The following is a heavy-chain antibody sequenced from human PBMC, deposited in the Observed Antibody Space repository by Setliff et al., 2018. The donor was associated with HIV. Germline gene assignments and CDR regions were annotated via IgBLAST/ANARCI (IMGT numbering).Heavy chain of an antibody. V-gene: IGHV7-4-1*02. J-gene: IGHJ6*03. Sequence: ASVKVSCKASGYTFTTYAMSWVRQAPGQGLEWMGWINTNTGNPTYAQGFTGRFVFSLDTSVSTAYLQISSLKAEDTAVYYCAREVVVAGVHYYNMDVWGKGTTVTVSS. D-gene: IGHD2-15*01. CDR2: INTNTGNP. CDR3: AREVVVAGVHYYNMDV. CDR1: GYTFTTYA.